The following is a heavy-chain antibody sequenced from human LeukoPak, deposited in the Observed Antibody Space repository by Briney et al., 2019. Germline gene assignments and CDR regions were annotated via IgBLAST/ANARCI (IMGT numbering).Heavy chain of an antibody. Sequence: GGSLRLSCAASGFTFSSYGMHWVRQAPGKGLEWAAVIWYDGSNEYYADSVKGRFTISRDNSKNTLYLQMNSLRAEDTAVYYCARSRGGSGSYLPDYWGQGTLVTVSS. D-gene: IGHD3-10*01. CDR1: GFTFSSYG. J-gene: IGHJ4*02. CDR2: IWYDGSNE. CDR3: ARSRGGSGSYLPDY. V-gene: IGHV3-33*01.